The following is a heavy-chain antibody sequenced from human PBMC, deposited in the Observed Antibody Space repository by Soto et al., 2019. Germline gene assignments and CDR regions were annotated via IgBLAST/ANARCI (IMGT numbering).Heavy chain of an antibody. CDR2: IYNGGNT. CDR1: GFIVSSNY. J-gene: IGHJ5*01. CDR3: AREGSSGVTDS. D-gene: IGHD3-22*01. Sequence: EVQLVESGGGLVQPGGSLRLSCAASGFIVSSNYMSWVRQAPGKGLEWVSVIYNGGNTYYADSVKGRFTMSRDNSKNTLYLQMNSLRAEDTAVYYCAREGSSGVTDSWGQGTLVTVSS. V-gene: IGHV3-66*01.